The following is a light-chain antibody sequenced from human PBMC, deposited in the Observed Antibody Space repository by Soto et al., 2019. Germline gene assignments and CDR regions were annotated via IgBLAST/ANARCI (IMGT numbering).Light chain of an antibody. CDR3: QQYGSSPWT. CDR2: GAS. Sequence: EIVLTQSPGTPSLSPGERATLSCRASQSVSSSYLAWYQQKPGQAPRLLIYGASSRATGIPDRFSGSGSGTDFTLPISRLEPEDFAVYYCQQYGSSPWTFGQGTKVEIK. CDR1: QSVSSSY. V-gene: IGKV3-20*01. J-gene: IGKJ1*01.